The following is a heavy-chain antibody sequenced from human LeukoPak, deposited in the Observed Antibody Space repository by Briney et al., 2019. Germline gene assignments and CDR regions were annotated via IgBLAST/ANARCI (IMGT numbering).Heavy chain of an antibody. CDR3: ARDRYDYVWGSYRHQINWFDP. V-gene: IGHV4-59*01. J-gene: IGHJ5*02. Sequence: SETLSLTCTVSGGSLSSYYWSWIRQPPGKGLEWIGYIYYSGSTNYNPSLKSRVRISVDTSKNQFSLKLSAVTAADTAVYYCARDRYDYVWGSYRHQINWFDPWGQGTLVTVSS. CDR2: IYYSGST. CDR1: GGSLSSYY. D-gene: IGHD3-16*02.